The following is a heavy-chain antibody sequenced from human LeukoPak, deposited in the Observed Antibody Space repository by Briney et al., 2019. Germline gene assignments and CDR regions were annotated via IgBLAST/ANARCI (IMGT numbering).Heavy chain of an antibody. CDR3: ARGQLAWGFYGTLVY. J-gene: IGHJ4*02. D-gene: IGHD2/OR15-2a*01. CDR2: INTSGSI. CDR1: GNSISSGSYY. V-gene: IGHV4-61*02. Sequence: SETLSLTCTVSGNSISSGSYYWSWIRQPAGKGLEWIGRINTSGSINYNPSLKSRVTISVDTSKNQFSLKLSSVTAADTAVYYCARGQLAWGFYGTLVYWGQGTVVAVSS.